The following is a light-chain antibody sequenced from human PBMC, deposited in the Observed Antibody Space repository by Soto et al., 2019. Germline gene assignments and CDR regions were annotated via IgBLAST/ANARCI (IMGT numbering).Light chain of an antibody. Sequence: EIVLPQSPATLSLSPGERATLSCRASQSVSRYLAWYQQKPGQAPRLLIYDASNRATGIPARFSGSGSGTDFTLTISSLEPEDFAVYYCQQRSNWPRTFGQGTKLEIK. V-gene: IGKV3-11*01. CDR2: DAS. J-gene: IGKJ2*01. CDR3: QQRSNWPRT. CDR1: QSVSRY.